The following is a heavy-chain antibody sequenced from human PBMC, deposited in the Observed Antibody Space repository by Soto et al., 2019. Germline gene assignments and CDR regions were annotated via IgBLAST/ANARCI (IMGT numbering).Heavy chain of an antibody. CDR3: LNGDYY. CDR1: GFTFSRHA. V-gene: IGHV3-48*01. Sequence: EVQLVESGGGLLQPGGPLRLSCAASGFTFSRHAMYWVRQAPGKGLEWVSYISSSGDTTYYADSVKGRFTVSRDNDKDSMSLKMNSLRAEDTAVYYCLNGDYYVGQGTLVTVSS. D-gene: IGHD4-17*01. CDR2: ISSSGDTT. J-gene: IGHJ4*02.